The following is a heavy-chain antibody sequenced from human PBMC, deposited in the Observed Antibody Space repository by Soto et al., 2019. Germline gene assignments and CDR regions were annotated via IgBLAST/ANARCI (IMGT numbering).Heavy chain of an antibody. CDR1: GFTFSSYC. V-gene: IGHV3-48*01. CDR3: ARGYYDFWSAVVQH. CDR2: ISSTSSTI. D-gene: IGHD3-3*01. J-gene: IGHJ1*01. Sequence: GYLRLSCAASGFTFSSYCMNWVRQAPGKGLEWISYISSTSSTIHYADSVKGRFTISRDNAKNSLYLQMNSLRAEDTAVYYCARGYYDFWSAVVQHWGQGTLVTVSS.